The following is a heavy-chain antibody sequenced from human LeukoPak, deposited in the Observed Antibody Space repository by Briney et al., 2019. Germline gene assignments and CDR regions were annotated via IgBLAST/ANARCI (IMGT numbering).Heavy chain of an antibody. CDR1: GYTFTSYG. D-gene: IGHD6-6*01. CDR3: ARRGYSGSSRSNYYYYYMDV. V-gene: IGHV1-18*01. J-gene: IGHJ6*03. CDR2: ISAYNGNT. Sequence: ASVKVSCKASGYTFTSYGISWVRQAPGQGLEWMGWISAYNGNTNYAQKLQGRVTMTTDTSTSTAYMELRSLRSDDTAVYYCARRGYSGSSRSNYYYYYMDVWGKGTTVTVSS.